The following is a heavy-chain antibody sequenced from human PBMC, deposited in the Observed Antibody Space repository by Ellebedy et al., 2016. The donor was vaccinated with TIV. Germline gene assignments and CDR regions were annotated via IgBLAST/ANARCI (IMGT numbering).Heavy chain of an antibody. CDR2: ISGYNGDT. CDR1: GFTLSTYG. D-gene: IGHD1-26*01. CDR3: ARDRGSGSYQPHYSYYYGMDV. Sequence: ASVKVSCXASGFTLSTYGISWVRQAPGQGLEWVGWISGYNGDTNYARRLQGRVTMTTDTSTNTTYMELRSLTSDDTAVYYCARDRGSGSYQPHYSYYYGMDVWGQGTTVTVSS. J-gene: IGHJ6*02. V-gene: IGHV1-18*01.